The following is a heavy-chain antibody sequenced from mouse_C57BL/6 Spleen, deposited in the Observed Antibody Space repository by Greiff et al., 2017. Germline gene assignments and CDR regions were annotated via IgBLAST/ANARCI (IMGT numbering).Heavy chain of an antibody. CDR1: GYAFTNYL. CDR3: ARGAPAYGSSSAWFAY. D-gene: IGHD1-1*01. J-gene: IGHJ3*01. CDR2: INPGSGGT. Sequence: VQLQQSGAELVRPGTSVKVSCKASGYAFTNYLIEWVKQRPGQGLEWIGVINPGSGGTNYNEKFKGKATLTADKSSRTAYMQLSSLTSEDSAVYFGARGAPAYGSSSAWFAYWGQGTLVTVSA. V-gene: IGHV1-54*01.